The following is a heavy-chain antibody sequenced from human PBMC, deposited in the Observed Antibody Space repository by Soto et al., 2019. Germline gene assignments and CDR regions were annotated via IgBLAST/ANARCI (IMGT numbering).Heavy chain of an antibody. V-gene: IGHV1-8*01. J-gene: IGHJ3*02. Sequence: ASVKVSCKASGYTFTSYDINWVRQATGQGLEWMGWMNPNSGNTGYAQKFQGRVTMTRNTSISTAYMELSSLRSEDTAVYYCARAPYCSSTSCSWEPDAFDIWGQGTMVTVSS. D-gene: IGHD2-2*01. CDR2: MNPNSGNT. CDR3: ARAPYCSSTSCSWEPDAFDI. CDR1: GYTFTSYD.